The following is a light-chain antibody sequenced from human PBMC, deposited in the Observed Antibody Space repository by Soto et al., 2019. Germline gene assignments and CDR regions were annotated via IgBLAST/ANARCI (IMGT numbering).Light chain of an antibody. CDR1: SGHSNYA. J-gene: IGLJ2*01. CDR2: LNSDGSH. CDR3: QTWASGIRL. Sequence: QLVLTQSPSASASLGASVKLTCTLSSGHSNYAIAWHQQQPEKGPRYLMRLNSDGSHNKGDGIPDRFSGSSSGAERYLTISNLQSEDEADYYCQTWASGIRLFGGGTKVTVL. V-gene: IGLV4-69*01.